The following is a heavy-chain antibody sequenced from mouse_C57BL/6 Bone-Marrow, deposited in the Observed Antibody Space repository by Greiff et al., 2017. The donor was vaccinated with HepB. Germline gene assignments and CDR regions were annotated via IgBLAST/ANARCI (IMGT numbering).Heavy chain of an antibody. CDR2: IYPRSGNT. CDR1: GYTFTSYG. J-gene: IGHJ2*01. Sequence: VMLVESGAELARPGASVKLSCKASGYTFTSYGISWVKQRTGQGLEWIGEIYPRSGNTYYNEKFKGKATLTADKSSSTAYMELRSLTSEDSAVYFCARLGIYYGNYWGQGTTLTVSS. V-gene: IGHV1-81*01. D-gene: IGHD2-1*01. CDR3: ARLGIYYGNY.